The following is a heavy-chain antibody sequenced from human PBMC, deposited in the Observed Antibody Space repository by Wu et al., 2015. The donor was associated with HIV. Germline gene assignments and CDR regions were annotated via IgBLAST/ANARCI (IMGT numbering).Heavy chain of an antibody. V-gene: IGHV1-18*01. CDR2: ISAYNGNT. CDR3: AREDGSGSYYAYYYYYGMDV. J-gene: IGHJ6*02. Sequence: QVQLVQSGAEVKKPGASVKVSCKASGYTFTSYGISWVRQAPGQGLEWMGWISAYNGNTNYAQKLQGRVTMTTDTSTSTAYMELRSLRSDDTAVYYCAREDGSGSYYAYYYYYGMDVWGQGTTVTVSS. CDR1: GYTFTSYG. D-gene: IGHD3-10*01.